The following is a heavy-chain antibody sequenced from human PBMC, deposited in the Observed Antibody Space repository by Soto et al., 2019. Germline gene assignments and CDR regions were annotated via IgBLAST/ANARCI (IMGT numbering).Heavy chain of an antibody. CDR1: GFSFGTFA. D-gene: IGHD3-16*01. V-gene: IGHV3-23*01. CDR2: IGGSGTMT. J-gene: IGHJ5*02. Sequence: PVGSLRLSCAASGFSFGTFAMNWVRQAPGEGLEWVSRIGGSGTMTHYADSVKGRFTISRDNSKNMVYLQMNTLRAEDTAVYYCGKCDVLRPTLGGLCNWFDPWGQGTLVTAPQ. CDR3: GKCDVLRPTLGGLCNWFDP.